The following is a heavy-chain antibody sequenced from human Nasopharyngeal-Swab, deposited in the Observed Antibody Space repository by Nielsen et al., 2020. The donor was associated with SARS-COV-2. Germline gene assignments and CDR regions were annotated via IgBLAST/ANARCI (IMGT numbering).Heavy chain of an antibody. V-gene: IGHV3-53*01. CDR1: GFTVSSNY. Sequence: GGSLRLSCAASGFTVSSNYMSWVRQAPGKGLEWVSVIYSGGSTYYADSVKGRFTISRDNSKNTLYLQMNSLRAEDTAVYYCAKGWLRHLVYYGMDVWGQGTTVTVSS. J-gene: IGHJ6*02. D-gene: IGHD5-12*01. CDR3: AKGWLRHLVYYGMDV. CDR2: IYSGGST.